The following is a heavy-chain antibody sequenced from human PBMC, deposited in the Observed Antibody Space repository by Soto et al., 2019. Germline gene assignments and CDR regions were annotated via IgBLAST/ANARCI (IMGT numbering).Heavy chain of an antibody. Sequence: ASVKVSCKASGYTFNIYGINWVRQAPGQGLEWMGWISAFNGKTNYAQNVQGRVTMTTDTSTSTAYVELRSLRSDDTAVYYCARDHYGSGSYYTQDYYMDVWGKGTTVTVSS. V-gene: IGHV1-18*01. CDR1: GYTFNIYG. CDR2: ISAFNGKT. CDR3: ARDHYGSGSYYTQDYYMDV. J-gene: IGHJ6*03. D-gene: IGHD3-10*01.